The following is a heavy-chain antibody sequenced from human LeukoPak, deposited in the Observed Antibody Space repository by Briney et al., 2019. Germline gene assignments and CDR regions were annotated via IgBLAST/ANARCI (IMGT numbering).Heavy chain of an antibody. CDR2: MRYDGSNT. CDR3: AKASVWTMVRVVSYFDE. CDR1: GFTFSNYG. V-gene: IGHV3-30*02. J-gene: IGHJ4*02. Sequence: GSLRLSCAASGFTFSNYGMHWVRQAPGKGLEWLAFMRYDGSNTHYADSVKGRFTISRDNSKNTLYLQMNSLRAEDTAVYYCAKASVWTMVRVVSYFDEWGQGIQVTVSS. D-gene: IGHD3-10*01.